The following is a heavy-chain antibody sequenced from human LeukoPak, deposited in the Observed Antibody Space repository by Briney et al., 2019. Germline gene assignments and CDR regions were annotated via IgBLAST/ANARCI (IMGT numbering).Heavy chain of an antibody. CDR3: ARDKTRGLGYSYSKSGNYFDY. Sequence: GGSLRLSCAASGFTFNTYSINCVRQAPGKGLERVSSISSSSSYIYYADSVKGRFTISRDNAKNSLYLQMNSLRAEDTAVYSCARDKTRGLGYSYSKSGNYFDYWGQGTLVTVSS. CDR2: ISSSSSYI. J-gene: IGHJ4*02. V-gene: IGHV3-21*01. D-gene: IGHD5-18*01. CDR1: GFTFNTYS.